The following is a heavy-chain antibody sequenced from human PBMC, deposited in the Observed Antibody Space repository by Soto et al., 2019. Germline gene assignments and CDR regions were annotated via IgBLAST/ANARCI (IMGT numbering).Heavy chain of an antibody. CDR2: ISASGAYT. V-gene: IGHV3-23*01. D-gene: IGHD6-6*01. CDR1: GFTFNNYA. Sequence: GGSLRLSCAASGFTFNNYAVSWARQTPGKGLEWVATISASGAYTFYADSVKGRFTISRDNSQNTLFLHMRSLRAGDTATYYCAKEVIAARPYYFDHWGQGTLVTVSS. CDR3: AKEVIAARPYYFDH. J-gene: IGHJ4*02.